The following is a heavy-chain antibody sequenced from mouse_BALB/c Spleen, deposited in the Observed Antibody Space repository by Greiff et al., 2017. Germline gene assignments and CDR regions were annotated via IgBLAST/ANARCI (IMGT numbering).Heavy chain of an antibody. Sequence: DVKLVESGGGLVKPGGSLKLSCAASGFTFSSYTMSWVRQTPEKRLEWVATISSGGGNTYYPDSVKGRFTISRDNAKNNLYLQMSSLRSEDTALYYCARSYGNYVGYYAMDYWGQGTSVTVSS. CDR1: GFTFSSYT. V-gene: IGHV5-9*03. D-gene: IGHD2-10*02. CDR3: ARSYGNYVGYYAMDY. CDR2: ISSGGGNT. J-gene: IGHJ4*01.